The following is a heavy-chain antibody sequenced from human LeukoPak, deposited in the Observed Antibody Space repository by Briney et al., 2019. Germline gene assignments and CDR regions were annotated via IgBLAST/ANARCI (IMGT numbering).Heavy chain of an antibody. V-gene: IGHV1-69*04. Sequence: SVKVSCKASGGTFSSDAISWVRQAPGQGLEWMGRIIPILGIANCAQKFQGRVTITADKSTSTAYMELSSLRSEDTAVYYCASMVDTAMVTSAFDIWGQGTMVTVSS. CDR1: GGTFSSDA. J-gene: IGHJ3*02. CDR3: ASMVDTAMVTSAFDI. D-gene: IGHD5-18*01. CDR2: IIPILGIA.